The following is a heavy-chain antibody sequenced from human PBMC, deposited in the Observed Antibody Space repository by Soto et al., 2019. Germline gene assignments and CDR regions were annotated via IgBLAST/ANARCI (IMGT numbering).Heavy chain of an antibody. CDR3: ARGVSLYNWFDP. V-gene: IGHV1-3*01. CDR2: INAGNGNT. Sequence: ASVKVSCKASGETFTTFAIHWVRPAPGQRLEWMGWINAGNGNTKYSQKFQGRVTITRDTSASTAYMELSSLRSEDTAVYYCARGVSLYNWFDPWGQGTLVTVSS. J-gene: IGHJ5*02. CDR1: GETFTTFA.